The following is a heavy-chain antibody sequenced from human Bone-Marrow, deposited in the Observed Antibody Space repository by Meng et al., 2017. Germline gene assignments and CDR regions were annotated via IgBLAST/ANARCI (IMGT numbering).Heavy chain of an antibody. D-gene: IGHD6-13*01. CDR1: GGTFSSYA. CDR2: IIPIFGTA. Sequence: GRLVQAGAEVKSPGSSVKVSCKASGGTFSSYAISWVRQAPGQGLEWMGGIIPIFGTANYAQKFQGRVTITADESTSTAYMELSSLRSEDTAVYYCAREGIAAASLQDWGQGTLVTVSS. J-gene: IGHJ1*01. CDR3: AREGIAAASLQD. V-gene: IGHV1-69*01.